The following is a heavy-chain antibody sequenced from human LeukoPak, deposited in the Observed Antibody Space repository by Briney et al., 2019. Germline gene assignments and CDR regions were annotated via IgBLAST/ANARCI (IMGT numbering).Heavy chain of an antibody. CDR1: GDSVSSNSVT. CDR2: TYYRSTWYN. Sequence: AQTLSLTCAISGDSVSSNSVTWNWIRQSPSRGLEWLGRTYYRSTWYNDYAVSVRGRITVNPDTSKNQFSLHLNSVTPEDTAVYYCARRLTQYDCFDPWGQGILVTVSS. D-gene: IGHD2-2*01. J-gene: IGHJ5*02. CDR3: ARRLTQYDCFDP. V-gene: IGHV6-1*01.